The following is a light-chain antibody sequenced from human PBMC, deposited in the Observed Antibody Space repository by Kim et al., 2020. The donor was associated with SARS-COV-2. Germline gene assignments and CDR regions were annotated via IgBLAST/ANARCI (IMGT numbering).Light chain of an antibody. CDR1: NSNIGAGYE. Sequence: RVTISCTGSNSNIGAGYEVHWYQQLPGTAPKLLIFGNSNRPSGVPDRFSASKSGTSASLAITGLQAEDESDYYCQSYDSSLSGYVFGTGTKVTVL. J-gene: IGLJ1*01. V-gene: IGLV1-40*01. CDR2: GNS. CDR3: QSYDSSLSGYV.